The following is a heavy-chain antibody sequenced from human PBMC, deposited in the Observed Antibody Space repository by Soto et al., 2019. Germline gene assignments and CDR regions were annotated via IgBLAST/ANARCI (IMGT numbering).Heavy chain of an antibody. CDR1: GGTFSSYA. CDR2: IIPIFGTA. J-gene: IGHJ4*02. CDR3: ARVGYSYGSDY. Sequence: EASVKVSCKASGGTFSSYAISWVRQAPGQGLEWMGGIIPIFGTANYAQKFQGRVTITADESTSTAYMELSSLRSEDTAVYYCARVGYSYGSDYWGQGTLVTVSS. V-gene: IGHV1-69*13. D-gene: IGHD5-18*01.